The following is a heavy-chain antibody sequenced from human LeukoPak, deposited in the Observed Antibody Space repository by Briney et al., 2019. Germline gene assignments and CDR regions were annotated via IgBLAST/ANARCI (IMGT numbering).Heavy chain of an antibody. J-gene: IGHJ3*02. CDR2: IWYDGSKE. V-gene: IGHV3-33*01. D-gene: IGHD3-22*01. CDR3: ARDYYDSSGYYFGTFDI. CDR1: GFTFSSYG. Sequence: GGSLRLSCAASGFTFSSYGMHWVRQAPGQGLEWVAVIWYDGSKEYYADSVKGRFSISRDNSKNALYLQMNRLRAEDTAVYDCARDYYDSSGYYFGTFDIWGQGTMVTVSS.